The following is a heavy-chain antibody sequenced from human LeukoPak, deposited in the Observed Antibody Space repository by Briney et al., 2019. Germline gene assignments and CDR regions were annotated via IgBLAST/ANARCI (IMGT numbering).Heavy chain of an antibody. J-gene: IGHJ3*02. Sequence: PGGSLRLSCAASGFTFSSYEMNWVRQAPGKGLEWVSYISSSGSTIYYADSVKGRFTISRDNAKNSLYLQMNSLRAEDTAVYYRAVHGWDDAFDIWGQGTMVTVSS. V-gene: IGHV3-48*03. CDR1: GFTFSSYE. CDR3: AVHGWDDAFDI. CDR2: ISSSGSTI. D-gene: IGHD6-19*01.